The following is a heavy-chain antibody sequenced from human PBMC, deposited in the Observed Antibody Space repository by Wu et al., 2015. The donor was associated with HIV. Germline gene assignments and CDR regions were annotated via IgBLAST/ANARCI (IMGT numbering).Heavy chain of an antibody. CDR1: GYTFTSYG. D-gene: IGHD3-22*01. Sequence: QVQLVQSGAEVKKPGASVKVSCKASGYTFTSYGISWVRQAPGQGLEWMGWISAYNGNTNYAQKLQGRVTMTTDTSTSTAYMELRSLRSDDTAVYYCARDVPIVVVILGPRTDAFDIWGQGTMVTVSS. CDR3: ARDVPIVVVILGPRTDAFDI. J-gene: IGHJ3*02. CDR2: ISAYNGNT. V-gene: IGHV1-18*01.